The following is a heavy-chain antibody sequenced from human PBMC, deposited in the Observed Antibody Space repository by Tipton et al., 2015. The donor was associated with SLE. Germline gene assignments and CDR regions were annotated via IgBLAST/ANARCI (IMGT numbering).Heavy chain of an antibody. Sequence: GHVTISADKSITTAYLQWSSLKASDTAVYYCARDWQWPAAFDIWGQGTMVTVSS. V-gene: IGHV5-10-1*01. D-gene: IGHD6-19*01. J-gene: IGHJ3*02. CDR3: ARDWQWPAAFDI.